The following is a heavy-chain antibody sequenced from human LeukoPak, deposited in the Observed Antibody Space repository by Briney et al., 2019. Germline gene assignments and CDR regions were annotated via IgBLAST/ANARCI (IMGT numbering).Heavy chain of an antibody. V-gene: IGHV4-34*01. CDR3: ARGYDFWSGYYTLNYYYYYMDV. CDR1: GGSISDYY. J-gene: IGHJ6*03. Sequence: SETLSLTCTVSGGSISDYYWSWIRQPPGKGLEWIGEINHSGSTNYNPSLKSRVTISVDTSKNQFSLKLSSVTAADTAVYYCARGYDFWSGYYTLNYYYYYMDVWGKGTTVTVSS. CDR2: INHSGST. D-gene: IGHD3-3*01.